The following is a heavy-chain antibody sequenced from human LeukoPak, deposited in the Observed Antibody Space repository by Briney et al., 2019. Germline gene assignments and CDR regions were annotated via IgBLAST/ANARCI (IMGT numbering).Heavy chain of an antibody. Sequence: GGSLRLSCAASGFTFSNYAMNWVRQAPGKGLEWFSTISANAVATYYADSVKGRFTVSRDNSKNTLYLQMNSLRAEDTAAYYCARYAKTTAVAGFDYWGQGTLVTVSS. V-gene: IGHV3-23*01. CDR2: ISANAVAT. CDR1: GFTFSNYA. D-gene: IGHD6-19*01. CDR3: ARYAKTTAVAGFDY. J-gene: IGHJ4*02.